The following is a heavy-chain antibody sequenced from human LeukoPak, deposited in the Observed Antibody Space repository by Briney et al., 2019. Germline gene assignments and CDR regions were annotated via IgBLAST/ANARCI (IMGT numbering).Heavy chain of an antibody. CDR2: ISGSGAST. CDR1: GFTLSTNA. J-gene: IGHJ4*02. Sequence: GGSLRLSCLTSGFTLSTNAMSWVRQAPGKGLEWISGISGSGASTYYADSVKGRFTISRDDSRNTLYLQMNSLIGDDTAVYYCAKDVGKWESLHFFDYWGQGTLVTVSS. D-gene: IGHD1-26*01. V-gene: IGHV3-23*01. CDR3: AKDVGKWESLHFFDY.